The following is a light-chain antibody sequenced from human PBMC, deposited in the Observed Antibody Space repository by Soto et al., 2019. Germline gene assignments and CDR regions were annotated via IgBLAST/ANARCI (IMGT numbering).Light chain of an antibody. CDR1: SSNIGSNT. Sequence: QSVLTQPPSASGTPGQRVTISCSGSSSNIGSNTVNWYQQLPGTAPKHLIYSNNQRPSGVPDRFSGSKCGTSASLAISGLQSEDEADYYCAAWDDSLNGPVVFGGGTKLTVL. V-gene: IGLV1-44*01. CDR2: SNN. CDR3: AAWDDSLNGPVV. J-gene: IGLJ2*01.